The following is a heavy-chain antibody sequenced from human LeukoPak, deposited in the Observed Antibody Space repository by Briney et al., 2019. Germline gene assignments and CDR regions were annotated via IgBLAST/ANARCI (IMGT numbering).Heavy chain of an antibody. Sequence: GGSLRLSCAASGFTFSSYSMNWVRQAPGKGLEWVSYISSSSSTIYYADSVKGRFTISRDNAKNSLYLQMNSLRAEDTAVYYCEGGGSSWYGDYFDYWGQGTLVTVSS. CDR3: EGGGSSWYGDYFDY. CDR2: ISSSSSTI. D-gene: IGHD6-13*01. CDR1: GFTFSSYS. V-gene: IGHV3-48*01. J-gene: IGHJ4*02.